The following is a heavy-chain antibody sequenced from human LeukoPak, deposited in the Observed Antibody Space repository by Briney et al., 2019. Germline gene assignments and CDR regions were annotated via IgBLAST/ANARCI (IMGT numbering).Heavy chain of an antibody. D-gene: IGHD6-19*01. CDR3: ARSPNAGWLNWFDL. J-gene: IGHJ5*02. CDR1: GFTFSSYA. Sequence: GGSLRLSCAASGFTFSSYAMHWVRQAPGKGLEWVAVISYDGSNKYYADSVKGRFTISRDNSKNTLYLQMNSLRAEDTAVYYCARSPNAGWLNWFDLWGQGTLVTVSS. CDR2: ISYDGSNK. V-gene: IGHV3-30-3*01.